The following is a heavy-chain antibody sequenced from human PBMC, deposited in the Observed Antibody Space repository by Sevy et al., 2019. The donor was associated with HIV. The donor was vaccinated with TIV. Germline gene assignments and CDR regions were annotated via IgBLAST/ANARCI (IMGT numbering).Heavy chain of an antibody. CDR3: ARDIKSTVVTPGDY. CDR2: ISFDGASR. J-gene: IGHJ4*02. V-gene: IGHV3-30*03. CDR1: GFTFSHYA. Sequence: GGSLRLSCAASGFTFSHYAMHWIRQAPGKGLEWVAAISFDGASRNYADSVRGRFTISRDDSKNTLYLHMNSLRAEDTAVYYCARDIKSTVVTPGDYWGQGTLVTVSS. D-gene: IGHD4-17*01.